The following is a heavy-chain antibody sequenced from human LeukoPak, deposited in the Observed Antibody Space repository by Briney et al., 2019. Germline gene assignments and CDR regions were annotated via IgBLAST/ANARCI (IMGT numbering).Heavy chain of an antibody. Sequence: PGGSLRLSCAASGFTFSDYYMSWIRQAPGKGLEWVSYISSSGSTIYYADSVKGRFTISRDNAKNSLYLQMNSLRAEDTAVYYCARRSWAAVGATYYYYYYMDVWGKGTTVTISS. CDR1: GFTFSDYY. J-gene: IGHJ6*03. CDR3: ARRSWAAVGATYYYYYYMDV. D-gene: IGHD1-26*01. V-gene: IGHV3-11*04. CDR2: ISSSGSTI.